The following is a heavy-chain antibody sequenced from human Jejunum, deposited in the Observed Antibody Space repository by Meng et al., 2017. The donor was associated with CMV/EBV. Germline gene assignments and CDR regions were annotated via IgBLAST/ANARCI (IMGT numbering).Heavy chain of an antibody. CDR2: ITPSGSNT. CDR1: GFPFRSYA. Sequence: ASGFPFRSYAMSWVRQAPGKGLEWVSGITPSGSNTYYANSVKGRFTISRDNSKNTLYLQMNSLRTEDTAVYTCANSYDSSGYPTFDFWGQGTLVTVSS. V-gene: IGHV3-23*01. D-gene: IGHD3-22*01. CDR3: ANSYDSSGYPTFDF. J-gene: IGHJ4*02.